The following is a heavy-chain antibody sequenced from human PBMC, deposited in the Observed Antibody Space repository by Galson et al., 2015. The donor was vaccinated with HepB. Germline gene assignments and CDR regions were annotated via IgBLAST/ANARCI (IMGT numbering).Heavy chain of an antibody. J-gene: IGHJ4*02. V-gene: IGHV3-48*01. CDR1: GFTFSTYG. CDR3: ARVGRTTATT. CDR2: ISSTGTTI. Sequence: SLRLSCAASGFTFSTYGVNWVRQTPGMGLEWISYISSTGTTIYYADSVKGRFTISRDNARNSLYLQMNRLRGGDTAVYYCARVGRTTATTWGQGSRVTVSS. D-gene: IGHD1-1*01.